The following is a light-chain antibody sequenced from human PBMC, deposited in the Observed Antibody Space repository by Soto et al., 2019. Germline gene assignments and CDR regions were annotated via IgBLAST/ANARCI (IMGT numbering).Light chain of an antibody. Sequence: DIQMTQSPSSLSASVGDRVTLTCRASKSISSYLNWYQQEPGKAPKLLIYAASTLQRGVPSKYTGSGSGTDFNLTISSLQPEDFATYYCQQTYSTPRTFGQGTKVEIK. CDR3: QQTYSTPRT. V-gene: IGKV1-39*01. CDR1: KSISSY. CDR2: AAS. J-gene: IGKJ1*01.